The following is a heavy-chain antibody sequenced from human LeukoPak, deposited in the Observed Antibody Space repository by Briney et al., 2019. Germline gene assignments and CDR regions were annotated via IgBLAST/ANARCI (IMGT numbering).Heavy chain of an antibody. CDR1: GFTFSDYG. CDR2: ISTDGSDK. J-gene: IGHJ5*02. CDR3: AKDGTSSWFGEAA. V-gene: IGHV3-30*18. D-gene: IGHD6-13*01. Sequence: GRSLRLSCAASGFTFSDYGMQWVRQAPGKGLEWVALISTDGSDKDYADSVKGRFTLSRDNSKNTLYLQMNSLRVEDTAVYYCAKDGTSSWFGEAAWGQGTLVTVSS.